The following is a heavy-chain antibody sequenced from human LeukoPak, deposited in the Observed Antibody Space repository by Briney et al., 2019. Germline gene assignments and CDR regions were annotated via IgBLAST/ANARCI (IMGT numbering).Heavy chain of an antibody. CDR3: AKSSSGWYNWFDP. J-gene: IGHJ5*02. CDR2: IYYSGST. V-gene: IGHV4-59*01. Sequence: PSGTLSLTCTVSGGSIKSYHWSWIRQPPGEGLEWIGYIYYSGSTNYNASLKSRVAISVGTSKNQFSLKLSSVTAADTAVYYCAKSSSGWYNWFDPWGQGTLVTVSS. D-gene: IGHD6-19*01. CDR1: GGSIKSYH.